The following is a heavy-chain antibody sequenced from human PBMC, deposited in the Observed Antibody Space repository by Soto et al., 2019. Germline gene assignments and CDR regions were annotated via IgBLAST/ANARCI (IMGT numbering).Heavy chain of an antibody. Sequence: QVQLVQSGAEVKKPGSSVKVSCKASGGTFSSYAISWVRQAPGQGLEWMGGIIPIFGTANYAQKFKGRVTITADESTSTAYMEMSSLRSEDTAVYYCARVSCGGDCTLYDYYYGMDVWGQGTTVTVSS. CDR1: GGTFSSYA. J-gene: IGHJ6*02. V-gene: IGHV1-69*12. CDR2: IIPIFGTA. D-gene: IGHD2-21*02. CDR3: ARVSCGGDCTLYDYYYGMDV.